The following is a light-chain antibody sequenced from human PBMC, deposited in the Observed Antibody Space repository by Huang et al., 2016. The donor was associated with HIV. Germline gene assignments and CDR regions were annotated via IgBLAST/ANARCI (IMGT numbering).Light chain of an antibody. V-gene: IGKV1-5*03. CDR1: QSISSW. Sequence: DIQMTQSPSTLSASVGDRVTITCRASQSISSWLAWYQQKPGKAPKLLIYKASSLESGVPSRFSGRGSGTEFTLTISSLQPDDVATYHCQQYNSFPTWTFGQGTKVEIK. CDR2: KAS. J-gene: IGKJ1*01. CDR3: QQYNSFPTWT.